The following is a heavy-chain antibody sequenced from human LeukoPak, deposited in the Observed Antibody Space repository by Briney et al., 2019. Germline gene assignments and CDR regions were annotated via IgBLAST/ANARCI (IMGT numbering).Heavy chain of an antibody. CDR3: AKALPRSEGYTHGYFDY. CDR2: ITGSGSNT. J-gene: IGHJ4*02. CDR1: GFTFSSYA. Sequence: GSLILSCAASGFTFSSYAMNWVRQAPGKGLEWVSTITGSGSNTYYADSVKGQFTVSRDNSKNTLYLQMNSLSAEDTATYYCAKALPRSEGYTHGYFDYWGQGTLVTVSS. V-gene: IGHV3-23*01. D-gene: IGHD3-22*01.